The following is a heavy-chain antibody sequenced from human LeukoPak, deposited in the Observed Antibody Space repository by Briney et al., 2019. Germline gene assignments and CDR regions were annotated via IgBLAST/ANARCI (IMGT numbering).Heavy chain of an antibody. CDR3: ARAKAPRRPATGNWFDP. Sequence: PSETLSLTCAVYGGSLSGYYWTWIRQTPGKGLEWIGEINYSGNTNYNRSLKSRVTISADTSKNQFSLRLSSVTAADTAVYYCARAKAPRRPATGNWFDPWGQGTLVTVSS. D-gene: IGHD1-26*01. V-gene: IGHV4-34*01. CDR1: GGSLSGYY. J-gene: IGHJ5*02. CDR2: INYSGNT.